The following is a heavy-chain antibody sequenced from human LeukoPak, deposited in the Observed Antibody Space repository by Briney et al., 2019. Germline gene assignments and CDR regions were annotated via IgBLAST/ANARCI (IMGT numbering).Heavy chain of an antibody. D-gene: IGHD3-10*01. CDR2: ISSSCSTI. J-gene: IGHJ4*02. CDR3: AKRNTMVRGGPCFDY. Sequence: GGSLRLSCAASGFTFSSYEMNWVRHAPGKGLEWVSYISSSCSTIYYADSVKGRFTISRDNAKNSLYLQMNSLRAEDTAIYYCAKRNTMVRGGPCFDYWGQGLLVTVSS. CDR1: GFTFSSYE. V-gene: IGHV3-48*03.